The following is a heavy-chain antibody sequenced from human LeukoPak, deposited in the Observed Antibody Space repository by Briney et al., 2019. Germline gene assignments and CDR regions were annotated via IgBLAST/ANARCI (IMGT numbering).Heavy chain of an antibody. D-gene: IGHD5-24*01. J-gene: IGHJ2*01. CDR1: GGTFSSYA. CDR3: AGGLAGGMATITAWYFDL. V-gene: IGHV1-69*04. Sequence: VASVKVSCKASGGTFSSYAISWVRQAPGQGLEWMGRIIPILGIANYAQKFQGRVTITADKSTSTAYMELSSLRSEDTAVYYCAGGLAGGMATITAWYFDLWGRGTLVTVSS. CDR2: IIPILGIA.